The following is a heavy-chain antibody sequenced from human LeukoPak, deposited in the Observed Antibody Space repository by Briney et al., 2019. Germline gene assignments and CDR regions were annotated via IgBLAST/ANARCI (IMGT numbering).Heavy chain of an antibody. CDR2: VYYPGST. J-gene: IGHJ4*02. CDR1: GASVRGSDSN. Sequence: SETLSLTCTVSGASVRGSDSNWGWVRQPPGKGLEWIGNVYYPGSTAYNPPLKSRVTMSVDTSKNQFSLKMTAVTAADTAVYYCTRLTKGRYFDYIFHYWGQGTLVTVSS. CDR3: TRLTKGRYFDYIFHY. D-gene: IGHD3-9*01. V-gene: IGHV4-39*01.